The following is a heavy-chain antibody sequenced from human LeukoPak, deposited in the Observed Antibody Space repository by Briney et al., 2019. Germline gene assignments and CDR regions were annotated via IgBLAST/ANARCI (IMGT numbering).Heavy chain of an antibody. CDR1: GFTFSSHW. Sequence: PGGSLRLSCAGSGFTFSSHWMHWVRQAPRKGLVWVSRIYSDGSITNYTVSVKRRFTLPRENPKHTLYVQMNSLSHEDTGVYYCARESRSTIFGVVLNRFDPWGQGTLVTVSS. V-gene: IGHV3-74*01. CDR3: ARESRSTIFGVVLNRFDP. J-gene: IGHJ5*02. CDR2: IYSDGSIT. D-gene: IGHD3-3*01.